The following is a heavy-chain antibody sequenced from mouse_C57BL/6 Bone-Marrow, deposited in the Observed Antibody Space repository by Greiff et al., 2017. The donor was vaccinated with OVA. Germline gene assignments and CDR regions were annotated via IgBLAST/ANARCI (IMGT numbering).Heavy chain of an antibody. Sequence: VMLVESGAELVKPGASVKISCKASGYAFSSYWMNWVKQRPGKGLEWIGQIYPGDGDTNYNGKFKGKATLTADKSSSTAYMQLSSLTSEDSAVYFCARYPVDYCSPWFAYWGQGTLVTVSA. CDR3: ARYPVDYCSPWFAY. CDR1: GYAFSSYW. J-gene: IGHJ3*01. V-gene: IGHV1-80*01. CDR2: IYPGDGDT. D-gene: IGHD1-1*01.